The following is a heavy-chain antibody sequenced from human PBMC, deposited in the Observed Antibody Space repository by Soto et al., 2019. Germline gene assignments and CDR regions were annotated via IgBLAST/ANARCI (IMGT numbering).Heavy chain of an antibody. J-gene: IGHJ2*01. CDR2: IYYSGST. CDR3: ARHLFYYDSSGYYKGLLLSWYFDL. Sequence: SETLSLTCTVSGGSISSSSYYWGWIRQPPGKGLEWIGSIYYSGSTYYNPSLKSRVTISVDTSKNQFSLKLSSVTAADTAVYYCARHLFYYDSSGYYKGLLLSWYFDLWGRGTLVTVSS. V-gene: IGHV4-39*01. CDR1: GGSISSSSYY. D-gene: IGHD3-22*01.